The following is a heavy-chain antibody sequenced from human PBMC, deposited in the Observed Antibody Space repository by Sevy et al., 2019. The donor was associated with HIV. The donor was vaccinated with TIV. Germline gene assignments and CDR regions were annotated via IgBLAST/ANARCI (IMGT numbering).Heavy chain of an antibody. D-gene: IGHD3-9*01. CDR3: VKDPLTGRMGWFGGAFDI. V-gene: IGHV3-64D*06. CDR1: GFTFSSYA. J-gene: IGHJ3*02. Sequence: GGSLRLSCSASGFTFSSYAMHWVRQAPGKGLEYVSAISSNGGSTYDSDSVKGRFTISRDNSKNTLYLQMSSLRAEDTAVYYCVKDPLTGRMGWFGGAFDIWGQGTMVTVSS. CDR2: ISSNGGST.